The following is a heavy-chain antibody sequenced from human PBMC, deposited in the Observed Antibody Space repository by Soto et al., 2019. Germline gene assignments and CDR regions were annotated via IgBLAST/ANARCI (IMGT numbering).Heavy chain of an antibody. D-gene: IGHD3-3*01. J-gene: IGHJ4*02. CDR2: IYHSGST. CDR3: ARGTSYDFWSGYYYFDY. V-gene: IGHV4-4*02. CDR1: GGSISSSNW. Sequence: SETLSLTCAVSGGSISSSNWWSWVRQPPGKGLEWIGEIYHSGSTNYNPSLKSRVTISVDKSKNQFSLKLSSVTAADTAVYYCARGTSYDFWSGYYYFDYWGQGTLVTGSS.